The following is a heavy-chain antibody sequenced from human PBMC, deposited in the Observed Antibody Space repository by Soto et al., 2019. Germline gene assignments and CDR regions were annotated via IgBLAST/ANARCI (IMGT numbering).Heavy chain of an antibody. CDR3: ASSVMGVRGSYRSSAFDI. J-gene: IGHJ3*02. CDR1: GGSISSSSYY. D-gene: IGHD3-16*02. Sequence: ETLRLTYTVSGGSISSSSYYCGWILHPPEKGLEWIGSIYYSVSAYYNPSLKSRVTISVDTSKNQFSLKLSSVNAADTAVYYCASSVMGVRGSYRSSAFDIWGQGRMVT. CDR2: IYYSVSA. V-gene: IGHV4-39*01.